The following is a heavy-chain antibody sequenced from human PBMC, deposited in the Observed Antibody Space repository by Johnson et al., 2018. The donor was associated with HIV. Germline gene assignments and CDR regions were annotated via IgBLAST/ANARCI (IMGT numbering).Heavy chain of an antibody. V-gene: IGHV3-30*02. CDR1: GFTFSTYG. J-gene: IGHJ3*02. CDR3: ARDRTGMVYAIDAFDI. Sequence: QVQLVESGGGVVQPGGSLRLSCAASGFTFSTYGMHWVRQAAGKGLEWVAFIRYDGSNKYYADSVKGRFTISRENSKNTLYLHMNSLRAEDTAVYSCARDRTGMVYAIDAFDIWGQGTMVTVSS. CDR2: IRYDGSNK. D-gene: IGHD2-8*01.